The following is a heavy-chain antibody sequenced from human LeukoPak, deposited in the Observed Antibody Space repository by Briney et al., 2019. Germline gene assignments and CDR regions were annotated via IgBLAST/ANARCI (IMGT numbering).Heavy chain of an antibody. D-gene: IGHD5-24*01. V-gene: IGHV3-23*01. Sequence: PGGSLRLSCAASGFTFSSYAMSWVRQGPGKGLEWVSAISSSGGSTYYADSVKGRFAISRDNSKNTLYLQMNSLRSDDTALYYCARGARRDGYNPSYFDSWDQGTLVTVSS. CDR1: GFTFSSYA. CDR2: ISSSGGST. CDR3: ARGARRDGYNPSYFDS. J-gene: IGHJ4*02.